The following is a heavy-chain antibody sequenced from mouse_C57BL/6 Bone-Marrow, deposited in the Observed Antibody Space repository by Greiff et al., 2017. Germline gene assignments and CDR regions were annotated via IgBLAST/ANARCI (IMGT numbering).Heavy chain of an antibody. D-gene: IGHD1-1*01. J-gene: IGHJ4*01. V-gene: IGHV1-64*01. CDR1: GYTFTSYW. CDR3: VPNTVVATGAMDY. CDR2: IHPNSGST. Sequence: LQQPGAELVKPGASVKLSCKASGYTFTSYWMHWVKQRPGQGLEWIGMIHPNSGSTNYNEKFKSKAPLTVDKSSSTAYMQLSSLISEDSAFCYSVPNTVVATGAMDYWGQGTSVTVSS.